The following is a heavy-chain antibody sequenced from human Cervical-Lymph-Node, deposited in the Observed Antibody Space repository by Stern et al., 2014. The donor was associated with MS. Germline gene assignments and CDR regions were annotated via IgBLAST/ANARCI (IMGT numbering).Heavy chain of an antibody. CDR1: GGTFSRYA. V-gene: IGHV1-69*01. CDR3: ARDHCSGGSCYEYFQH. Sequence: VQLVESGAEVKKPGSSVKGSCKASGGTFSRYAISWVRQAPGQGLEWMGGVIPIFGTANYAQKFQGRVTITADESTSTAYMELSSLRSEDTAVYYCARDHCSGGSCYEYFQHWGQGTLVTASS. D-gene: IGHD2-15*01. CDR2: VIPIFGTA. J-gene: IGHJ1*01.